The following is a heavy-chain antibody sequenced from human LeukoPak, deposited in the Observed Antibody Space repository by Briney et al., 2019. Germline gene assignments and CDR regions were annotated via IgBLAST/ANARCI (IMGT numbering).Heavy chain of an antibody. CDR1: GYTFITYG. V-gene: IGHV1-18*01. Sequence: ASVKVSCKASGYTFITYGLSWVRQAPGQGLEWMGWINTYNGNTNYAQKLQGRVTMTTDTSTNTAYMELRSLRSDDTAVYYCARDRSEHYDRSAYSWNDAFDLWGQGTMVTVSS. J-gene: IGHJ3*01. CDR3: ARDRSEHYDRSAYSWNDAFDL. CDR2: INTYNGNT. D-gene: IGHD3-22*01.